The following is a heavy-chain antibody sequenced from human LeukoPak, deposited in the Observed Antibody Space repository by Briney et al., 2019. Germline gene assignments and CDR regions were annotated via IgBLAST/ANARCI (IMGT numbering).Heavy chain of an antibody. Sequence: GGTLRLSCAASGFNYSSYTMNWVRQAPGMGLEWLSYISASRDITYYADSVKGRFTISRDNSKNTLYLQMNSLRAEDTAVYYCAKDLRGGQDYWGQGTLVTVSS. CDR3: AKDLRGGQDY. J-gene: IGHJ4*02. CDR2: ISASRDIT. V-gene: IGHV3-48*01. CDR1: GFNYSSYT. D-gene: IGHD2-15*01.